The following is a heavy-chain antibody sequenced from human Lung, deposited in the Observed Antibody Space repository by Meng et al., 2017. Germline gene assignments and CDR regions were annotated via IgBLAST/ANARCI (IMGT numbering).Heavy chain of an antibody. V-gene: IGHV4-34*04. CDR1: GGSFSDYY. D-gene: IGHD4-11*01. J-gene: IGHJ4*02. CDR3: ARGPTTMAHDFDY. Sequence: VQLQDWGAGRLKPSRTLSPTCVVSGGSFSDYYWSWIRQPPGKGLEWIGEINHSGSTNDNPSLESRATISVDTSQNNLSLKLSSVTAADSAVYYCARGPTTMAHDFDYWGQGTLVTVSS. CDR2: INHSGST.